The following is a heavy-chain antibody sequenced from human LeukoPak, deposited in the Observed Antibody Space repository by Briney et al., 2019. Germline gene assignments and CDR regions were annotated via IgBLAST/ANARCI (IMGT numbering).Heavy chain of an antibody. CDR1: GYTFTSYY. V-gene: IGHV1-46*01. J-gene: IGHJ4*02. CDR3: ARDRYYDSSGPTYYSDY. CDR2: INPSGGST. Sequence: GASVKVSCKASGYTFTSYYMHWVRQAPGQGLEWMGIINPSGGSTSYAQKFQGRVTMTRDMSTSTVYMELSSLRSEDTAVYYCARDRYYDSSGPTYYSDYWGQGTLVTVSS. D-gene: IGHD3-22*01.